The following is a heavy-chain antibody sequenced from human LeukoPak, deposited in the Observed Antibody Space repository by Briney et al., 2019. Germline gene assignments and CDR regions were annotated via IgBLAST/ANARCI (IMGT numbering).Heavy chain of an antibody. CDR3: ATRSYDSSGPSDY. J-gene: IGHJ4*02. CDR2: FDPEDGET. Sequence: ASVKVSCKVSGYTLTELSMHWVRQAPGKGLEWMGGFDPEDGETIYAQKFQGRVTMIEDTSTDTAYMELSSLRSEDTAVYYCATRSYDSSGPSDYWGQGTLVTVSS. D-gene: IGHD3-22*01. CDR1: GYTLTELS. V-gene: IGHV1-24*01.